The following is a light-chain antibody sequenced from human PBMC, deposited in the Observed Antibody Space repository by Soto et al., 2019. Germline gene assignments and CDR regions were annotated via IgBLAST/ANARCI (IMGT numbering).Light chain of an antibody. CDR2: DVS. V-gene: IGLV2-14*03. Sequence: QSALTQPASVSGSPGQSITISCTGTGSDIGDYNFVSWYQHHPGKAPKLMIYDVSDRPLGVSYCFSGSKSGNTASLTISGLQAEDEADYYCSSYTSSTTPLFGGGTKLTVL. CDR1: GSDIGDYNF. CDR3: SSYTSSTTPL. J-gene: IGLJ2*01.